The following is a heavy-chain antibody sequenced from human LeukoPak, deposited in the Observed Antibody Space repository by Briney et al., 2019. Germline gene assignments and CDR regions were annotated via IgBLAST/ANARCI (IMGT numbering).Heavy chain of an antibody. CDR2: IYHSGDT. J-gene: IGHJ4*02. CDR1: GYSISSGYY. D-gene: IGHD6-19*01. CDR3: ARDQSHSSGWFKDY. Sequence: PSETLSLTCTVSGYSISSGYYWGWMRQPPEKGLEWVGSIYHSGDTYYNPSLKSRVTILVDTSKNQFSLKVSSVTAADTAVYYCARDQSHSSGWFKDYWGQGTLVTVSS. V-gene: IGHV4-38-2*02.